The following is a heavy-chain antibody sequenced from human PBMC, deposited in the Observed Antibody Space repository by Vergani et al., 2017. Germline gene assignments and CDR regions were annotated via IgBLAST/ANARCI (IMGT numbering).Heavy chain of an antibody. V-gene: IGHV4-59*01. D-gene: IGHD3-10*01. Sequence: QVPLQESGPGLVKPSETLSLTCTVSGGSISSYYWSWIRQPPGKGLEWIGYIYYSGSTNYNPSLKSRVTISVDTSKNQFSLKLSSVTAADTAVYYCARAGSGIYHIDYWGQGTLVTVSS. CDR2: IYYSGST. J-gene: IGHJ4*02. CDR3: ARAGSGIYHIDY. CDR1: GGSISSYY.